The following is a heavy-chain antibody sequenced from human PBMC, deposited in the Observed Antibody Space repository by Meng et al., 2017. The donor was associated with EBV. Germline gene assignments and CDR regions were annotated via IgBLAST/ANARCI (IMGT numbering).Heavy chain of an antibody. D-gene: IGHD4-11*01. J-gene: IGHJ5*02. CDR1: GGSVNNDSYC. V-gene: IGHV4-61*01. Sequence: QVQLQESGPGLVRPAETLSPTFTVSGGSVNNDSYCWGWLRHPPGKGLEDIGYIYYTGSTNYNSYLKSRVTISLDKSKNQFSLKLTSLTAADTSIYYCARGDYTNYPRWFDPWGQGTLVTVSS. CDR3: ARGDYTNYPRWFDP. CDR2: IYYTGST.